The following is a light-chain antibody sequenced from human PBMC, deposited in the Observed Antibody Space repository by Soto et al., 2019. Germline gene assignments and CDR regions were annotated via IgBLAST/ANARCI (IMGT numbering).Light chain of an antibody. CDR2: RAS. Sequence: DIQMTQSPSSVSASVGDRVTITCRASQGITSWLAWYQQKPGKAPKLLIYRASNLQSGVPSRFSGSGSGTDFTLTLSGLQPADFATYYCQQTTTFPLTFGGGTKVEIK. J-gene: IGKJ4*01. CDR1: QGITSW. V-gene: IGKV1-12*01. CDR3: QQTTTFPLT.